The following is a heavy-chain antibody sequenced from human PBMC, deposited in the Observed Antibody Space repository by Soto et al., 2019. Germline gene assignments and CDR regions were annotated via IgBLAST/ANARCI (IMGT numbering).Heavy chain of an antibody. Sequence: SVSNVWMSWVRQAPGKGLEWVGRIKSKTDGGTTDYAAPVKGRFTISRDDSKNTLYLQMNSLKTEDTAVYYCTTLLHQPRGSWGKGTLVTVSS. V-gene: IGHV3-15*01. CDR3: TTLLHQPRGS. J-gene: IGHJ4*02. CDR1: SVSNVW. D-gene: IGHD2-2*01. CDR2: IKSKTDGGTT.